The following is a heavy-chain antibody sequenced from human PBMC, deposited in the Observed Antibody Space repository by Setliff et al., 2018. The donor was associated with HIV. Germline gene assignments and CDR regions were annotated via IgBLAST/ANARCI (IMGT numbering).Heavy chain of an antibody. V-gene: IGHV1-2*06. CDR1: GYTLTGNY. Sequence: ASVKVSCKASGYTLTGNYIHWVRQAPGQRLEWMGRINPNIGVTHYAQKFQGRVTLTTDTSINTAYMELHRLTSDDTAVYFCARGRVRAAAVTGLDWFDFWGQGSLVTVSS. CDR3: ARGRVRAAAVTGLDWFDF. D-gene: IGHD6-13*01. CDR2: INPNIGVT. J-gene: IGHJ5*01.